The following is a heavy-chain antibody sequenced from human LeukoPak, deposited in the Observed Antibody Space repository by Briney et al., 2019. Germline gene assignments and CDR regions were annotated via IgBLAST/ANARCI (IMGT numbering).Heavy chain of an antibody. V-gene: IGHV1-8*02. D-gene: IGHD4-23*01. CDR3: ARDYGGNSGWFDP. CDR1: GYTFTGYY. Sequence: GASVKVSCKASGYTFTGYYMHWVRQAPGQGLEWMGWMKPKSGETGYAQKFQGRATMTRDTSINTAYMELRSLTSEDTAVYYCARDYGGNSGWFDPWGQGTLVTVSS. J-gene: IGHJ5*02. CDR2: MKPKSGET.